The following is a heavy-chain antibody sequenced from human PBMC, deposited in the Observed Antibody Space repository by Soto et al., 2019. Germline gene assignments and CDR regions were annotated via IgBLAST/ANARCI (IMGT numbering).Heavy chain of an antibody. V-gene: IGHV3-33*01. D-gene: IGHD4-17*01. J-gene: IGHJ4*02. CDR2: IWYDGSNK. CDR1: GFMFSSYG. CDR3: ASTVN. Sequence: QVQLVASGGGVVQPGRSLRLSCAASGFMFSSYGMHWVRQAPGKGLEWVEGIWYDGSNKYYADSVKGRLTSSRDNSKNTLYLQMNSLRDDDTAVYYCASTVNWGQGTLVTVSA.